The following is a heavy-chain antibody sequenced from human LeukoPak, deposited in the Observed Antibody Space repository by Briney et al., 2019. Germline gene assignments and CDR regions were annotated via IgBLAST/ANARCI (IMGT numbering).Heavy chain of an antibody. D-gene: IGHD5-24*01. CDR2: IDNSGST. CDR3: ARHGGGYSFDH. Sequence: SETLSLTCSVSGPSISNYYWSWIRQPPGKGLEWIGYIDNSGSTNYSPSLKSRVTMSIDTSKNQFSLNLSSVTAADMAVYYCARHGGGYSFDHWGQGTLVTVSS. J-gene: IGHJ4*02. CDR1: GPSISNYY. V-gene: IGHV4-59*08.